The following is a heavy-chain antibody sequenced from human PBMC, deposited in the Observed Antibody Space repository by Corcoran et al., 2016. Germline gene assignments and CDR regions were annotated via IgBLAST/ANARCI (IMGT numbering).Heavy chain of an antibody. V-gene: IGHV3-30*18. J-gene: IGHJ6*02. CDR2: ISYDGSNK. D-gene: IGHD2-21*02. CDR3: AKDVDRVVVTATRYYYYYGMDV. Sequence: QVQLVESGGGVVQPGRSLRLSCAASGFTFSSYGMHWVRQAPGKGLEWVAVISYDGSNKYYADSVKGRFTISRDNSKNTLYLQMNSLRAEDTAVYYCAKDVDRVVVTATRYYYYYGMDVWGQGTTVTVSS. CDR1: GFTFSSYG.